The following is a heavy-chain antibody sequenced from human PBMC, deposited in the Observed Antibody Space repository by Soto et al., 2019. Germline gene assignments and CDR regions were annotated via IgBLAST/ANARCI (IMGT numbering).Heavy chain of an antibody. V-gene: IGHV2-5*02. CDR1: GFSLTTSGVG. D-gene: IGHD3-3*01. CDR3: AHRVLRTVFGLVTTTAIYFDF. Sequence: QITLNESGPTQVKPRQTLTLTCTFSGFSLTTSGVGVGWIRQSPGKAPEWLALIYWDDDKRYSPSLKSRLTTTKDTSKTQVVLTMADFDPADTATSYCAHRVLRTVFGLVTTTAIYFDFWGQGTPVAVSS. CDR2: IYWDDDK. J-gene: IGHJ4*02.